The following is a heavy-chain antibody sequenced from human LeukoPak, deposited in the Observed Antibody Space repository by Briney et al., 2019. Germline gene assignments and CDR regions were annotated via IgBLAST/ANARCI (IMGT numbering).Heavy chain of an antibody. CDR3: ARDADWASDY. V-gene: IGHV3-7*01. CDR2: MKQGGSEQ. J-gene: IGHJ4*02. D-gene: IGHD3/OR15-3a*01. Sequence: GGSLRLSCVVSGFTFKNHWMVWVRQAPGKGLEWVANMKQGGSEQYYGDSVRGRFTISRENAKNSLYLQMNSLRVADTAVYYCARDADWASDYWGEGTLVTVSS. CDR1: GFTFKNHW.